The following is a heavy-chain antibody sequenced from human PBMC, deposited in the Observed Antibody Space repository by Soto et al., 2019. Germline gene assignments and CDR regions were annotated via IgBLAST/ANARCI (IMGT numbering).Heavy chain of an antibody. V-gene: IGHV3-23*01. J-gene: IGHJ5*02. D-gene: IGHD2-2*01. CDR3: AKHAEYQLVSWFDP. CDR1: GFSFSTYA. CDR2: ISAGGGNT. Sequence: EVQLLESGGGLVQPGGSLRLSRAVSGFSFSTYAMSWVRQAPGKGLEWVSGISAGGGNTYYADSVRGRFTISRDNSKDTLYRQITSLRAEDTAFYYCAKHAEYQLVSWFDPWGQGTLVTVSS.